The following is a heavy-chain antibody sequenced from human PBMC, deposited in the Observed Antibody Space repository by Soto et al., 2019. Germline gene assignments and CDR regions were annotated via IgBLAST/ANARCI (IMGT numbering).Heavy chain of an antibody. Sequence: GGSLRLSCAASGFTFSSYAMSWVRQAPGKGLEWVSAISGSGGSAYYADSVKGRSTISRDNSKNTLYLQMNSLRAEDTAVYYCAKDAPTAYYYDSSGLLKTRFDYWGQGTLVTVSS. CDR2: ISGSGGSA. V-gene: IGHV3-23*01. CDR1: GFTFSSYA. CDR3: AKDAPTAYYYDSSGLLKTRFDY. D-gene: IGHD3-22*01. J-gene: IGHJ4*02.